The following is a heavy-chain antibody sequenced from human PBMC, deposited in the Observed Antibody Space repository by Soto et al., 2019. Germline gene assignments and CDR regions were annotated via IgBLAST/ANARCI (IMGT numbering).Heavy chain of an antibody. J-gene: IGHJ4*02. Sequence: QVQLQASGPGLVKPSETLSLTCTVSGVSISIYYWTWIRQPPGKGLEWLGYIYSSGAANYNPSLKSRITVPGDTSTNQFSLNLNSVTAADTAVYYCGRVLSGFKDHRFDSWGQGILVTVS. V-gene: IGHV4-59*01. CDR3: GRVLSGFKDHRFDS. CDR2: IYSSGAA. CDR1: GVSISIYY.